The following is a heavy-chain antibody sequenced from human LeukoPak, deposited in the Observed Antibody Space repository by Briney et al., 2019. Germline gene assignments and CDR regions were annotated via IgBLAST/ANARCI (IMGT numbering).Heavy chain of an antibody. Sequence: SETLSLTCTVSGGSISGYYWSWIRQSPEKGLEWIGEINHSGSTNYNPSLKSRVTISVDTSKNQFSLKLSSVTAADTAVYYCARDSLYYDSSGYPDYWGQGTLVTVSS. CDR2: INHSGST. CDR1: GGSISGYY. CDR3: ARDSLYYDSSGYPDY. V-gene: IGHV4-34*01. J-gene: IGHJ4*02. D-gene: IGHD3-22*01.